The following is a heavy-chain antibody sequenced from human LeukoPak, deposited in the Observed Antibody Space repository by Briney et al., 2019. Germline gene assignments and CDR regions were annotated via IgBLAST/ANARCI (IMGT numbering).Heavy chain of an antibody. D-gene: IGHD6-13*01. CDR3: ARGGRSWLAHHGFDP. CDR1: GYTFTGYY. J-gene: IGHJ5*02. Sequence: ASVKVSCTASGYTFTGYYMHWVRQAPGQGLEWMGWINPNSGGTNYAQKFQGWVTMTRDTSISTAYMELSRLRSDDTAVYYCARGGRSWLAHHGFDPWGQGTLVTVSS. V-gene: IGHV1-2*04. CDR2: INPNSGGT.